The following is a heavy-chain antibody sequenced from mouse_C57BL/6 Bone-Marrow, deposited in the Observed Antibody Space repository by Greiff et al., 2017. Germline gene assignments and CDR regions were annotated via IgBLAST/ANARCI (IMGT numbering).Heavy chain of an antibody. CDR2: INPNNGGT. Sequence: EVQLQQSGPELVKPGASVKMSCKASGYTFTDYNMHWVKQSHGKSLEWLGYINPNNGGTSYNQKFKGKATLTVNKSSSTAYMELRSLTSEDSAVYYCAREVYYYGSSPFYWYFDVWGTGTTVTVSS. CDR3: AREVYYYGSSPFYWYFDV. D-gene: IGHD1-1*01. V-gene: IGHV1-22*01. J-gene: IGHJ1*03. CDR1: GYTFTDYN.